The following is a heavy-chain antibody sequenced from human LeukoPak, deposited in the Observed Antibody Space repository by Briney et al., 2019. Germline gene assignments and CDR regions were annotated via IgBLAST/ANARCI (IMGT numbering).Heavy chain of an antibody. D-gene: IGHD6-6*01. CDR3: ARYRMYSSSLVNYYYYGMDV. Sequence: SETLSLTCTVSGGSISSGGYYWSWIRQHPGKGLEWIGYIYYSGSTYYNPSLKSRVTISVDTSKNQFSLKLSSVTAADTAVYYCARYRMYSSSLVNYYYYGMDVWGQGTTVTVSS. CDR2: IYYSGST. V-gene: IGHV4-31*03. CDR1: GGSISSGGYY. J-gene: IGHJ6*02.